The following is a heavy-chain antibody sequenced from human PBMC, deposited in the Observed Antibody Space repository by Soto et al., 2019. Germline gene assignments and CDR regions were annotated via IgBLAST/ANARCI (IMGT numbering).Heavy chain of an antibody. Sequence: GGSLRLSCAASGFTFSSYGMHWVRQAPGKGLEWVAVISYDGSNKYYADSVKGRFTISRDNSKNTLYLQMNSLRAEDTAVYYCAKDQKNSRITMVRGAKWYYYYYMDVWGKGTTVTVSS. CDR2: ISYDGSNK. D-gene: IGHD3-10*01. V-gene: IGHV3-30*18. J-gene: IGHJ6*03. CDR1: GFTFSSYG. CDR3: AKDQKNSRITMVRGAKWYYYYYMDV.